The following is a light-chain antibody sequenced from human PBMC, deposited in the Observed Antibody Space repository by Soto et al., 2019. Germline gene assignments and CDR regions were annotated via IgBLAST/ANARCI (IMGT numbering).Light chain of an antibody. CDR1: QSVSSN. CDR3: QQYNNWPPFT. V-gene: IGKV3-15*01. J-gene: IGKJ5*01. Sequence: EIVKTQSPATLSVSPGERATLSCRASQSVSSNLAWYQQKPGQAPRLLIYGASTRATGIPARFNGSGSGTEFTLTISSLQSEDFAVYYCQQYNNWPPFTFGQGTRLEIK. CDR2: GAS.